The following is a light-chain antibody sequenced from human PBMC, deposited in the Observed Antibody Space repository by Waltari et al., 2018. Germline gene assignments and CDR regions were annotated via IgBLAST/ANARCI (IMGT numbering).Light chain of an antibody. Sequence: DIVLTQSLGTLSLSPWARATLSCRASQSVSRWLAWYQQKPGQPPRLLNYGASSRANGIPDRFSGSGSGTDFSLTISRLEPEDSAVYYCQKYGTLPATFGQGTKVEVK. V-gene: IGKV3-20*01. CDR3: QKYGTLPAT. J-gene: IGKJ1*01. CDR1: QSVSRW. CDR2: GAS.